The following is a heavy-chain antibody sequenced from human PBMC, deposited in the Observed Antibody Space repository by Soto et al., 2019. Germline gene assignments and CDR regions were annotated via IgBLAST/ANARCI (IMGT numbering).Heavy chain of an antibody. CDR1: GFSFSAYS. V-gene: IGHV3-48*02. J-gene: IGHJ4*02. CDR2: TSTSSTTK. D-gene: IGHD1-1*01. Sequence: DVRLEKSGGGVVQPGGSLRLTCAASGFSFSAYSMNWVRQAPGKGLEWIAYTSTSSTTKYYADSVRGRFSISRDNANDLLYLDMDKLRDENTGIYYCAGSNSSENWYFDHWSLGTPVTVSS. CDR3: AGSNSSENWYFDH.